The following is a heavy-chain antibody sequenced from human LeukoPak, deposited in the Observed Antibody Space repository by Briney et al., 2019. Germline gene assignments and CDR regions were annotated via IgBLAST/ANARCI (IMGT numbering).Heavy chain of an antibody. CDR2: INDSGSAK. D-gene: IGHD3-3*01. Sequence: GGSLRLSCAASGFTFSSYWMSWVRQAPGKGLEWVAYINDSGSAKYYVDSLKGRFTISRDNAKNSLFLQMYMLTADATALYYAARKSIARIPDAYEIWGRGTMATVSS. V-gene: IGHV3-7*01. CDR1: GFTFSSYW. J-gene: IGHJ3*02. CDR3: ARKSIARIPDAYEI.